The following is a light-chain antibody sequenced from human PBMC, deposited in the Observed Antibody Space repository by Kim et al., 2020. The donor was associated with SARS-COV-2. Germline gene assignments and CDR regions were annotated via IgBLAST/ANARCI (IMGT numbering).Light chain of an antibody. J-gene: IGKJ4*01. CDR1: QDIGTY. CDR2: DAS. Sequence: DIQMTQFPSSLSASVGDRVTITCRASQDIGTYVNWYQQKPGKAPELLIHDASNLKTGVPSRFSGSGSGTDFTFSISNLQPDDVATYYCQQYEKFLLSFGGGTKVDIK. CDR3: QQYEKFLLS. V-gene: IGKV1-33*01.